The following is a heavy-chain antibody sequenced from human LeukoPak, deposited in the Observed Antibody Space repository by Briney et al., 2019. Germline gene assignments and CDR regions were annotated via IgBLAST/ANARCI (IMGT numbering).Heavy chain of an antibody. V-gene: IGHV4-4*02. CDR2: IYHSGST. CDR1: GGSISSSNW. D-gene: IGHD3-16*01. CDR3: ARDLRMGGPWRQFDY. Sequence: KPSETLSLTCAVSGGSISSSNWWSWVRQPPGKGLEWIGEIYHSGSTNYNPSLKNRITISVDTSKNQFSLQLNSLTAADTAVYYCARDLRMGGPWRQFDYWGQGTLVTVSS. J-gene: IGHJ4*02.